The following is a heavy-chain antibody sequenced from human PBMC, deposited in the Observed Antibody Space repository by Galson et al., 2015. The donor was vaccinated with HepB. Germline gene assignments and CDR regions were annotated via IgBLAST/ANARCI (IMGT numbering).Heavy chain of an antibody. J-gene: IGHJ3*02. CDR2: IDPSDSYT. D-gene: IGHD3-10*01. V-gene: IGHV5-10-1*01. CDR1: GYSFTSYW. Sequence: QSGAEVKKPGESLRISCKGSGYSFTSYWISWVRQMPGKGLEWMGRIDPSDSYTNYSPSFQGHVTISADKSVSTAYLQWSSLKASDTAMYYCARRGWFGELLPNDAFDIWGQGTMVTVSS. CDR3: ARRGWFGELLPNDAFDI.